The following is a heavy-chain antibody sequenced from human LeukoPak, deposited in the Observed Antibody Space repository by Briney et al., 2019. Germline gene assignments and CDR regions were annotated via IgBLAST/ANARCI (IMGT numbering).Heavy chain of an antibody. Sequence: PGGSLRLSCAASGFTFSSYAMSWVRQAPGKGLEWVSAISGSGGSTYYADSVKGRFTISRDNSKNTLYLQVNSLRAEDTAVYYCANHSPRSITIFGVVRDYWGQGTLVTVSS. V-gene: IGHV3-23*01. CDR2: ISGSGGST. CDR1: GFTFSSYA. D-gene: IGHD3-3*01. J-gene: IGHJ4*02. CDR3: ANHSPRSITIFGVVRDY.